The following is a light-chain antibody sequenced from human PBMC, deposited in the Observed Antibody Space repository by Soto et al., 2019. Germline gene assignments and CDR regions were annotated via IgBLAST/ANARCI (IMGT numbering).Light chain of an antibody. CDR3: ETWDSNTYV. CDR1: SGHSSYI. J-gene: IGLJ1*01. CDR2: LEGSGSY. V-gene: IGLV4-60*02. Sequence: QSVLTQSSSASASLGSSVSLTCTLSSGHSSYIIAWHQQQPGKVPRYLMKLEGSGSYNKGSGVPDRFSGSSSGADRYLTISNLQFEDEADYYCETWDSNTYVFGTGTKLTVL.